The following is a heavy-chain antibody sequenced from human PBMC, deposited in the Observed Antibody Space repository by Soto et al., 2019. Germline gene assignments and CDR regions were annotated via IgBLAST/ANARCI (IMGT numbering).Heavy chain of an antibody. Sequence: XESLRLSCAASGFSFSSYEMDWVRQAPGKGLEWVAYISSNVGTIYYGDSVKGRFTISRDNADNSLYLQMNSLRAEDTAVYYCTKEKSVMYSGYDAFDIWGRGTMVTVSS. CDR3: TKEKSVMYSGYDAFDI. CDR1: GFSFSSYE. D-gene: IGHD5-12*01. CDR2: ISSNVGTI. J-gene: IGHJ3*02. V-gene: IGHV3-48*03.